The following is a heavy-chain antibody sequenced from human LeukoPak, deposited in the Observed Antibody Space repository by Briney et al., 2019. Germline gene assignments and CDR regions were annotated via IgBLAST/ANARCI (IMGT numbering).Heavy chain of an antibody. CDR3: AKAPRYYYYYMDV. CDR2: IRYDGSNK. V-gene: IGHV3-30*02. Sequence: GGSLRLSCAASGFTFSSYAMHWVRQAPGKGLEWVAFIRYDGSNKYYADSVKGRFTISRDNSKNTLYLQMNSLRAEDTAVYYCAKAPRYYYYYMDVWGKGTTVTISS. CDR1: GFTFSSYA. J-gene: IGHJ6*03.